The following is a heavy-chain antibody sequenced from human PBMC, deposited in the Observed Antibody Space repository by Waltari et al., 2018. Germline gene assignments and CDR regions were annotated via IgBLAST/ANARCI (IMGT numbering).Heavy chain of an antibody. V-gene: IGHV1-18*01. J-gene: IGHJ2*01. D-gene: IGHD4-17*01. CDR1: GYTFTSYG. Sequence: QVQLVQSGAEVKKPGASVQVSCKASGYTFTSYGISWLRQAPGQGLEWRGWISAYNGNTNYAQKRQGRVTMTTDTSTSTAYMELRSLRSDDTAVYYCARDYDYGGPYYWYFDLWGRGTLVTVSS. CDR2: ISAYNGNT. CDR3: ARDYDYGGPYYWYFDL.